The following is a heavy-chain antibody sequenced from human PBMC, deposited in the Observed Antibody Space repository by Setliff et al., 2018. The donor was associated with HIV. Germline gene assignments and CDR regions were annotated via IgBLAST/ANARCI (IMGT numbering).Heavy chain of an antibody. Sequence: ASVKVSCKVSGYTLTELSIHWVRQAFGKGLEWMGWISTYNADTNYAQQLQGRVTMTTDTSTSTAYMELRSLRSDDTAVYYCAKSYFVTMIVVVMYPFDYWGQGTLVTVSS. CDR2: ISTYNADT. J-gene: IGHJ4*02. CDR3: AKSYFVTMIVVVMYPFDY. CDR1: GYTLTELS. V-gene: IGHV1-18*01. D-gene: IGHD3-22*01.